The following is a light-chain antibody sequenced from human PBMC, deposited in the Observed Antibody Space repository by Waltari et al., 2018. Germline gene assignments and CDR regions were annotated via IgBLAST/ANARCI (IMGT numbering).Light chain of an antibody. CDR3: QSYDSTLNVVV. CDR1: SSNIGTGYD. CDR2: GNT. Sequence: PSVSGAPGQWVTISCTGSSSNIGTGYDVHWYQHLPGTAPKLLIYGNTNRPSGVPDRFSGSKSGTSGSLAITGLQAEDEADYFCQSYDSTLNVVVFGGGTKLTVL. J-gene: IGLJ2*01. V-gene: IGLV1-40*01.